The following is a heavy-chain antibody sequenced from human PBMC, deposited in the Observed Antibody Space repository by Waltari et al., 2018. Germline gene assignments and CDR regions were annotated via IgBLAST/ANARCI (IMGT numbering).Heavy chain of an antibody. D-gene: IGHD1-26*01. V-gene: IGHV3-72*01. CDR3: VRDKSGGYYDY. J-gene: IGHJ4*02. Sequence: EVQVVESGGGLVQPGGSLRLSCAASGFPYTDHYMNWVRKAPGKGLEWVGLIRNRARSVTTDYAASVEGRFAISRDDSKNLLYLQMNSLKTEDTAVYYCVRDKSGGYYDYWGQGTLVTVSS. CDR2: IRNRARSVTT. CDR1: GFPYTDHY.